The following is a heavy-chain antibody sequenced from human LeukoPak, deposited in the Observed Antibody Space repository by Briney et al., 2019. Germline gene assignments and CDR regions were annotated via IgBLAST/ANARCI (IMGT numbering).Heavy chain of an antibody. V-gene: IGHV4-59*11. J-gene: IGHJ6*03. CDR1: GGSISYHY. D-gene: IGHD4-17*01. CDR2: IYYSGSS. CDR3: AREKGYDDYVGGDYYYYYMDV. Sequence: SETLSLACTVSGGSISYHYWSWIRQSPGKGLEWIGSIYYSGSSNYNPSLKSRVTISVDTSKNQFSLKLTSVTAADTAVYYCAREKGYDDYVGGDYYYYYMDVWGKGTTVTISS.